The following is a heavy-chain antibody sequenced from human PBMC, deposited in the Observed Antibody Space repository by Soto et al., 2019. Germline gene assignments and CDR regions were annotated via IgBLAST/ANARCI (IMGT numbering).Heavy chain of an antibody. V-gene: IGHV1-24*01. D-gene: IGHD3-3*01. J-gene: IGHJ4*02. CDR1: GYTLTELS. CDR3: ATDLGRITIFGVVIH. CDR2: FDPEDGET. Sequence: ASVKVSCKVSGYTLTELSMHWVRQAPGKGLEWVGGFDPEDGETIYAQKFQGRVTMTEDTSTDTAYMELSSLRSEDTAVYYCATDLGRITIFGVVIHWGQGTLVSVSS.